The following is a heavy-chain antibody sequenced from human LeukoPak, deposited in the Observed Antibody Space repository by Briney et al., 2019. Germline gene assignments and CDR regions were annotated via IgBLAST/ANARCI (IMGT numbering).Heavy chain of an antibody. CDR2: ISTSSSHI. V-gene: IGHV3-21*01. CDR1: GFTFTTYW. CDR3: VRSYYGMDV. J-gene: IGHJ6*02. Sequence: GGSLRLSCAASGFTFTTYWMHWVRQAPGMGLEWVSSISTSSSHIYYADSVEGRFTISRDNAKTSLYLQMNSLRAEDTAVYYCVRSYYGMDVWGQGTTVSVSS.